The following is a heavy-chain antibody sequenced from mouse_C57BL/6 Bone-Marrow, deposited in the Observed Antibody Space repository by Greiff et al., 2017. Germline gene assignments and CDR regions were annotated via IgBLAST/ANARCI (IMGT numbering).Heavy chain of an antibody. D-gene: IGHD2-2*01. Sequence: QVQLQQPGAELVKPGASVKLSCKASGYTFTSYWMQWVKQRPGQGLEWIGEIDPSDSYTNYNQKFKGKATLTVDPSSSTAYMQLSSLTSEDSAVYYCAREGMVRKGFDYWGQGTTLTVSS. J-gene: IGHJ2*01. CDR3: AREGMVRKGFDY. CDR2: IDPSDSYT. CDR1: GYTFTSYW. V-gene: IGHV1-50*01.